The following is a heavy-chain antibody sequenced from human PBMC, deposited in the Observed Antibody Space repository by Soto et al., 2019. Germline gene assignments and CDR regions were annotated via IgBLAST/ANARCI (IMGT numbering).Heavy chain of an antibody. V-gene: IGHV4-4*02. CDR3: ARDRQTYGDYESEYYMDV. J-gene: IGHJ6*03. CDR1: SGSISSSNW. D-gene: IGHD4-17*01. CDR2: IYHSGST. Sequence: QVQLQESGPGLVKPSGTLSLTCAVSSGSISSSNWWSWVRQPPGKGLEGIGEIYHSGSTNYNPSLKSRVTISVDKSKNQFSLKLSSVTAADTAVYYCARDRQTYGDYESEYYMDVWGKGTTVTVSS.